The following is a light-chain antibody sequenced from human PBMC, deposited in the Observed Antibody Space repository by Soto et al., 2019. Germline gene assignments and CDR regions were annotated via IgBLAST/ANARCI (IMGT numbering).Light chain of an antibody. V-gene: IGLV4-60*02. J-gene: IGLJ3*02. Sequence: QPVLTQSSSASASLGSSVKLTCTLSSGHSSYIIAWHQQQPGKAPRYLMKLEGSGSYNKGSGVPDRFSGSSSGADRYLTISALKIEDEDDYYCESWDSNTHTVFGGGTPLTVL. CDR1: SGHSSYI. CDR3: ESWDSNTHTV. CDR2: LEGSGSY.